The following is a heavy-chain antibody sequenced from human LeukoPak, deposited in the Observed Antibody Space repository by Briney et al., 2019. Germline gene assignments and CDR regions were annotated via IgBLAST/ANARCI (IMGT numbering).Heavy chain of an antibody. D-gene: IGHD3-22*01. CDR3: ARYYDGSDYYERFDI. J-gene: IGHJ3*02. V-gene: IGHV3-7*05. Sequence: GESLRLSCVASRFTFSNHWMTWVRQAPGKGLEWVANINEDGSENYYVDSVKGRFTISRDNAKNSLYLQMNALRDEDTAVYYCARYYDGSDYYERFDIWGQGTTVTV. CDR2: INEDGSEN. CDR1: RFTFSNHW.